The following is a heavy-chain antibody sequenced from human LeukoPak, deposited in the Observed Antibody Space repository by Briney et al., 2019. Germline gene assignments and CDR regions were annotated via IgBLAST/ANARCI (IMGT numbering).Heavy chain of an antibody. D-gene: IGHD3-10*01. CDR3: AKDPDITMAT. CDR2: INQEGSEK. Sequence: GGSLRLSCAASGFTFSSYWMSWVRQAPRKGLEWVASINQEGSEKYHVDSVKGRFTISRDNSKNTLYLQMNSLRAEDTAVYYCAKDPDITMATWGQGTLVTVSS. J-gene: IGHJ4*02. CDR1: GFTFSSYW. V-gene: IGHV3-7*03.